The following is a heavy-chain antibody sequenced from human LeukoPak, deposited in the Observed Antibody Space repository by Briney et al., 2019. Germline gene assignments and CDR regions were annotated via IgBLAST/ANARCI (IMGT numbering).Heavy chain of an antibody. CDR2: IYNSGST. CDR1: GGSISSSSHY. V-gene: IGHV4-39*07. CDR3: ARVPVGRRGYSYDALSYYYYMDV. D-gene: IGHD5-18*01. J-gene: IGHJ6*03. Sequence: SETLSLTCTVSGGSISSSSHYWGWIRQPPGKGLEWIGSIYNSGSTYYSPSLKSRVTISLDTSRNQFSLKLNSVTAADTAVYYCARVPVGRRGYSYDALSYYYYMDVWGKGTTVTISS.